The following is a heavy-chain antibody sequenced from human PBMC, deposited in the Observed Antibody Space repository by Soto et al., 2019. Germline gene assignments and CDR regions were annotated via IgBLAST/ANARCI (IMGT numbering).Heavy chain of an antibody. CDR3: ARIGPYDSSGYYDY. Sequence: EVQLVDSGGGLVQPGGSLRLSCAASEFTFRSYWMHWVRQSPGKGLVWVSRISGDGSSTNYADSVKGRFTISRDNAKNTVYLQIDSLRAEDTAVYYCARIGPYDSSGYYDYWGQGTLVTVSS. CDR2: ISGDGSST. J-gene: IGHJ4*02. V-gene: IGHV3-74*01. D-gene: IGHD3-22*01. CDR1: EFTFRSYW.